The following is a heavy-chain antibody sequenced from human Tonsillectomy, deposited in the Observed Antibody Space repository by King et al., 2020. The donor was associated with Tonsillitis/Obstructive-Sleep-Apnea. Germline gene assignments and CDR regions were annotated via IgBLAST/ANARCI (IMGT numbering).Heavy chain of an antibody. Sequence: VQLVESGGGVVQPGRSLRLSCAASGFIFSDYGMHWVRQAPGQGLEWVAVITHDGKKKYYADSVKGRFTISRDTSKNTLYLQMNSLTVEDTSIYYCAKDKGYHYASGSSYFDYWGQGMLVTVSS. CDR1: GFIFSDYG. V-gene: IGHV3-30*18. CDR2: ITHDGKKK. CDR3: AKDKGYHYASGSSYFDY. J-gene: IGHJ4*02. D-gene: IGHD3-10*01.